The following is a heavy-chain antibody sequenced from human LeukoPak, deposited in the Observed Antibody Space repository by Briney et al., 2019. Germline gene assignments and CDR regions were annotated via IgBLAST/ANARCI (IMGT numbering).Heavy chain of an antibody. Sequence: PSETLSLTCTVSGGSISSYYWSWIRQPPGKGLEWVGYIYSSGSTNYNPSLKSRVTISVDTSKNQFSLKLSSVTAADTAVYYCARRDSSSWYSYYFDYWGQGTLVTVSS. CDR2: IYSSGST. J-gene: IGHJ4*02. CDR3: ARRDSSSWYSYYFDY. V-gene: IGHV4-59*08. CDR1: GGSISSYY. D-gene: IGHD6-13*01.